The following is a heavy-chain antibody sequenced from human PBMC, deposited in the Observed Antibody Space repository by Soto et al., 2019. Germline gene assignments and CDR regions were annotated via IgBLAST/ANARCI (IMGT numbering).Heavy chain of an antibody. J-gene: IGHJ4*02. Sequence: VQLVQSGAEVKKPGASVKVSCKTSGYTFTSYNISWVRQAPGQGLEWMGWISAYNTNTNYAQKFQGRVTMTTDTLTSTAYMDLRSLRSDDTSVYYCARDTPPTDYWGQGTLVTVSS. CDR3: ARDTPPTDY. V-gene: IGHV1-18*01. CDR1: GYTFTSYN. CDR2: ISAYNTNT.